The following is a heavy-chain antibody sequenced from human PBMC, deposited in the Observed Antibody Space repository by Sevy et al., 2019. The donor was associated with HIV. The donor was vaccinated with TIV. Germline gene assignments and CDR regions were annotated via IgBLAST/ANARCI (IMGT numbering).Heavy chain of an antibody. CDR1: GYTFTSYG. Sequence: ASVKVSCKASGYTFTSYGISWVRQAPGQGLEWMGWISAYNGNTNYARKLQGRVTMTTDTSTRTAYMELRSLGSDDTAVYYCAREDLSSWYYYYYGMDVWGQGTTVTVSS. V-gene: IGHV1-18*01. CDR3: AREDLSSWYYYYYGMDV. CDR2: ISAYNGNT. D-gene: IGHD6-13*01. J-gene: IGHJ6*02.